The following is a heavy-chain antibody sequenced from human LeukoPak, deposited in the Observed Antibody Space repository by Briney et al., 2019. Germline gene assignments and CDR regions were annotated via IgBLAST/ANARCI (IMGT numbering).Heavy chain of an antibody. Sequence: SETLSLTCTVSGGSISSYYWSWIRQPAGKGLEWIGRIYTSGSTNYNPSLKRQVTMSVDTSKNQFSLKLTVVDAADSAVYYCARGPDAYARLFDYWGQGTLVTVSS. J-gene: IGHJ4*02. CDR3: ARGPDAYARLFDY. V-gene: IGHV4-4*07. D-gene: IGHD2-2*01. CDR2: IYTSGST. CDR1: GGSISSYY.